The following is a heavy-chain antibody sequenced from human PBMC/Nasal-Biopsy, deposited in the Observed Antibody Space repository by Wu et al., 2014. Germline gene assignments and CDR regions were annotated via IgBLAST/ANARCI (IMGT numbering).Heavy chain of an antibody. J-gene: IGHJ3*01. CDR3: AREMPRFMVNSDESFDV. D-gene: IGHD4/OR15-4a*01. Sequence: VKVSCKASGYTFTNYFMHWMRQAPGQGLEWVGVIDPRAGHTTYAQKFQDRVIMTRDTSTTTVYMELSSLRSEDTAVYYCAREMPRFMVNSDESFDVWGQGTRVTVSS. V-gene: IGHV1-46*01. CDR2: IDPRAGHT. CDR1: GYTFTNYF.